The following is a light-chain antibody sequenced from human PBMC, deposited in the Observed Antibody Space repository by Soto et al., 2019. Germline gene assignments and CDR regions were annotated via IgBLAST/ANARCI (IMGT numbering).Light chain of an antibody. CDR3: TAYTSSGTLV. J-gene: IGLJ3*02. CDR1: SSDVGGYHY. V-gene: IGLV2-14*01. Sequence: QSALAQPASVSGSPGHSITISCTGTSSDVGGYHYVSWYQHRPGRVPKLIIYEVTNRASGVTNRFSASKSGNTASLTISGLLADDEAAYYCTAYTSSGTLVFGGGTKVTVL. CDR2: EVT.